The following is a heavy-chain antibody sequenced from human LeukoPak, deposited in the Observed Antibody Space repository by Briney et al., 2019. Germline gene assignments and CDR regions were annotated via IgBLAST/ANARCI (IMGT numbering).Heavy chain of an antibody. CDR3: AKAVAAPGAFDI. J-gene: IGHJ3*02. CDR2: ISWDSNSI. CDR1: GFTFDQSA. V-gene: IGHV3-9*01. D-gene: IGHD6-19*01. Sequence: SGRSLRLSCAASGFTFDQSAMHWVRQARGKGLEWVSGISWDSNSIIYADSVKGRFAISRDNAKNSLYLQMNSLRADDTALYYCAKAVAAPGAFDIWGQGTVVTVSS.